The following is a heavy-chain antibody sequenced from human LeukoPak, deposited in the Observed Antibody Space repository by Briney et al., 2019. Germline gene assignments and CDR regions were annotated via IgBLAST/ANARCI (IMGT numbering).Heavy chain of an antibody. CDR2: VTGSAGST. D-gene: IGHD6-13*01. CDR3: AKVGVSSWAHFDY. V-gene: IGHV3-23*01. J-gene: IGHJ4*02. Sequence: AGSMRLSCVASGFIFSSYVMTWVRQTPGKGLEWVSSVTGSAGSTFYTDSVKGRLTISRDNSKNTLYLHMNSLRAEDTAVYYCAKVGVSSWAHFDYWGQGTLVTVSS. CDR1: GFIFSSYV.